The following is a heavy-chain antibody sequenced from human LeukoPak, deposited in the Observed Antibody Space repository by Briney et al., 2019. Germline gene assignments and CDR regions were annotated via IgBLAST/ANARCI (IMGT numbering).Heavy chain of an antibody. J-gene: IGHJ5*02. CDR3: ARGKITMVRGVIRVWFDP. D-gene: IGHD3-10*01. Sequence: PSETLSLTCAVYGGSFSGYYWSWIRQPPGKGLEWIGEINHSGSTNYNPSLKSRVTISVDASKNQFSLKLSSVTAADTAVYYWARGKITMVRGVIRVWFDPWGQGTLVTVSS. CDR1: GGSFSGYY. V-gene: IGHV4-34*01. CDR2: INHSGST.